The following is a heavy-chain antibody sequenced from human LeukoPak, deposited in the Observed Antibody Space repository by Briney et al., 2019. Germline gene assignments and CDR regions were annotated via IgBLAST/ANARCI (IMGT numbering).Heavy chain of an antibody. CDR2: ISYDGSNK. CDR3: LGYGAHTRGDFDY. Sequence: GGSLRLSCAASGFTFNTYGMHWVRQAPGKGLEWVAVISYDGSNKYYADSVKGRFTISRDNSKNTLYLQMNSLRAEDTAVYYCLGYGAHTRGDFDYWGQGTLVTVSS. V-gene: IGHV3-30*03. CDR1: GFTFNTYG. J-gene: IGHJ4*02. D-gene: IGHD4-17*01.